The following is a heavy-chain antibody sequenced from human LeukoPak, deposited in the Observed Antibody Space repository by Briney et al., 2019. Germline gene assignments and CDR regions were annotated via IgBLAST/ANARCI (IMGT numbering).Heavy chain of an antibody. Sequence: SETLSLTCSVSGDSVSSAGYHWSWIRQAPGKGLEWIGHSGSPSYNPSLKSRVMISIDTSKNQFSLKVSTVTAADTAVYYCARSTRISKFDYWGQGTLVTVSS. CDR3: ARSTRISKFDY. D-gene: IGHD2-15*01. V-gene: IGHV4-61*08. CDR2: SGSP. J-gene: IGHJ4*02. CDR1: GDSVSSAGYH.